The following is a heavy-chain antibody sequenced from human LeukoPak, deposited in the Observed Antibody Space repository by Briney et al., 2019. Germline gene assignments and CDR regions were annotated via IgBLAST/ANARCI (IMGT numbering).Heavy chain of an antibody. J-gene: IGHJ4*02. CDR1: GYTLTELS. CDR3: ARRWDSWGTENRVLPSCYNDY. V-gene: IGHV1-24*01. D-gene: IGHD2-2*02. Sequence: GASVKVSCKVSGYTLTELSMHWVRQAPGKGLEWMGGFDPEDGETIYAQKFQGRVTMTEDTSTDTAYMELSSLRSEDTAVYYCARRWDSWGTENRVLPSCYNDYWGQGTLVTVSS. CDR2: FDPEDGET.